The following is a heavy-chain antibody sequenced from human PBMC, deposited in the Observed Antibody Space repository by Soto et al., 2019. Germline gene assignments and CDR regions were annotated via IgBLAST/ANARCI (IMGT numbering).Heavy chain of an antibody. Sequence: SETLSLTCTVSDDSITSSGHYWSWIRQHPGKGLEWIGYIYYTGSMYYKSSLKSRLTFSVDTSKNHFSLKLTSVTAADTAVYYCARGTDTWFFALWGRGTLVTVS. J-gene: IGHJ2*01. CDR2: IYYTGSM. V-gene: IGHV4-31*03. CDR1: DDSITSSGHY. D-gene: IGHD3-9*01. CDR3: ARGTDTWFFAL.